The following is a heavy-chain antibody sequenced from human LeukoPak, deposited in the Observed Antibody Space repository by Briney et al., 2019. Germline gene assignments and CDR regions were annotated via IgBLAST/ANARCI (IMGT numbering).Heavy chain of an antibody. CDR1: GFTFTRYW. CDR3: ARAGRYGDYYYDYYCYMDV. V-gene: IGHV3-7*01. J-gene: IGHJ6*03. Sequence: GGSLRLSCAASGFTFTRYWMSWVRQAPGKGLEWVAIIRDGGNEKYYAASVRGRFTISRDNTKNSLYLQVNSLRADDTGLYYCARAGRYGDYYYDYYCYMDVWGKGTTVTVPS. CDR2: IRDGGNEK. D-gene: IGHD4-17*01.